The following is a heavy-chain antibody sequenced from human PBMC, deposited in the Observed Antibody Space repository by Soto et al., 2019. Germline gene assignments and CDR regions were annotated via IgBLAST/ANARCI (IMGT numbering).Heavy chain of an antibody. CDR2: ISGSGGST. CDR1: GFTFSSYA. D-gene: IGHD3-22*01. V-gene: IGHV3-23*01. Sequence: GGSLRLSCAASGFTFSSYAMSWVRQAPGKGLEWVSAISGSGGSTYYADSVKGRLTISRDNSKNTLYLQMNSLRAEDTAVYYCASDHYDSRRYRFAYWGQGTLVTVSS. CDR3: ASDHYDSRRYRFAY. J-gene: IGHJ4*02.